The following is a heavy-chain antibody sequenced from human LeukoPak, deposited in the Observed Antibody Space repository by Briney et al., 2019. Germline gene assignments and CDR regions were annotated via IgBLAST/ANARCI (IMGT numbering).Heavy chain of an antibody. CDR2: INPNSGGT. Sequence: GASVKVSCKASGGTFSSYAISWVRQAPGQGLEWMGWINPNSGGTNYAQKFQGRVTMTRDTSISTAYMELSRLRSDDTAVYYCARVDPYDFWSGYHYYMDVWGKGTTVTVSS. CDR1: GGTFSSYA. J-gene: IGHJ6*03. CDR3: ARVDPYDFWSGYHYYMDV. V-gene: IGHV1-2*02. D-gene: IGHD3-3*01.